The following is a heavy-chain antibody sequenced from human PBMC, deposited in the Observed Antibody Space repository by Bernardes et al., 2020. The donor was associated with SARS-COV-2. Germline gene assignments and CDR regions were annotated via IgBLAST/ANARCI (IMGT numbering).Heavy chain of an antibody. Sequence: GGSLRLSCAGSGFTFSTYNMNWVRQAPGMRLEWVSYISSSSSTIHYADSVKGRFTVSRDNAKNSLYLQMNSLRDEDTAVYYCVREVWTAYPGPQFWGQGTLVTVSS. D-gene: IGHD3-3*01. CDR1: GFTFSTYN. V-gene: IGHV3-48*02. CDR2: ISSSSSTI. J-gene: IGHJ4*02. CDR3: VREVWTAYPGPQF.